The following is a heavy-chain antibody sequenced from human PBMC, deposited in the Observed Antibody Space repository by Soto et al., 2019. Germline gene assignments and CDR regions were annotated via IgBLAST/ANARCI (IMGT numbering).Heavy chain of an antibody. J-gene: IGHJ6*02. Sequence: SETLSLTCTVSGDSISSTTYYWGWIRHPPGKGLEWIGISYYSGNSYYNPSLKSRVTISVDTSKNRFSLRLTSVTAADTAVYYCARLKYGIYNNSSDYYGMDVWGQGTTVTVSS. D-gene: IGHD1-20*01. CDR3: ARLKYGIYNNSSDYYGMDV. CDR1: GDSISSTTYY. V-gene: IGHV4-39*01. CDR2: SYYSGNS.